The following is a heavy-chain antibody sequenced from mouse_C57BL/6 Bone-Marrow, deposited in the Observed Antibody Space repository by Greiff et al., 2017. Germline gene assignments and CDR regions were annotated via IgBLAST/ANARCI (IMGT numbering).Heavy chain of an antibody. Sequence: EVHLVESGGGLVQPGESLKLSCESNEYEFPSHDMSWVRKTPEKRLELVAAINSDGGSTYYPDTMERRFIISRDNTKKTLYLQMSSLRSEDTALYYGARHGAYYGYERAMDYWGQGTSVTVSS. J-gene: IGHJ4*01. CDR3: ARHGAYYGYERAMDY. D-gene: IGHD2-9*01. V-gene: IGHV5-2*01. CDR2: INSDGGST. CDR1: EYEFPSHD.